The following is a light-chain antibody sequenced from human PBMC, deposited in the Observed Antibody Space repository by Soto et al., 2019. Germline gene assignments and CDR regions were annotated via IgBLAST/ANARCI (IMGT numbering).Light chain of an antibody. J-gene: IGKJ4*01. V-gene: IGKV1-39*01. CDR2: ASS. Sequence: DIQMTQSPSSLSASLGDRVTITCRASQNIDNYLNWYQHKPGEAPKLLIYASSTLQSGVPARFSGSGSGTQLTLTISTLQAEDIATYFCQESYSSPAVSFGGGTKVEIK. CDR1: QNIDNY. CDR3: QESYSSPAVS.